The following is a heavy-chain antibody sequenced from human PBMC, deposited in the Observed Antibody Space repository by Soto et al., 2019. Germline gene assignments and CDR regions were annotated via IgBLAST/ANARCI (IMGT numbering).Heavy chain of an antibody. CDR1: GGTFSSYA. CDR3: ARSYYDILTGYFEFYAFDI. D-gene: IGHD3-9*01. CDR2: IIPIFGTA. Sequence: SVKVSCKASGGTFSSYAISWVRQAPRQGLEWMGGIIPIFGTANYAQKFQGRVTITADESTSTAYMELSSLRSEDTAVYYCARSYYDILTGYFEFYAFDIWGQGTMVTVSS. J-gene: IGHJ3*02. V-gene: IGHV1-69*13.